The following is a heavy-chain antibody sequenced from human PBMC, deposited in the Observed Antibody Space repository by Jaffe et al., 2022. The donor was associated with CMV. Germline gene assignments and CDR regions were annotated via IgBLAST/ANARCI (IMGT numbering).Heavy chain of an antibody. V-gene: IGHV3-21*01. D-gene: IGHD2-2*01. CDR1: GFTFSSYS. CDR2: ISSSSSYI. J-gene: IGHJ6*03. Sequence: EVQLVESGGGLVKPGGSLRLSCAASGFTFSSYSMNWVRQAPGKGLEWVSSISSSSSYIYYADSVKGRFTISRDNAKNSLYLQMNSLRAEDTAVYYCARYCSSTSCYGGGYYYYYYYMDVWGKGTTVTVSS. CDR3: ARYCSSTSCYGGGYYYYYYYMDV.